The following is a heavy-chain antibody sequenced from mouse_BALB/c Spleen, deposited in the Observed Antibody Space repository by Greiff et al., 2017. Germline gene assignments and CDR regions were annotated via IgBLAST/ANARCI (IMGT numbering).Heavy chain of an antibody. D-gene: IGHD2-1*01. Sequence: SAAELARPGASVKMSCKASGYTFTSYTMHWVKQRPGQGLEWIGYINPSSGYTEYNQKFKDKTTLTADKSSSTAYMQLSSLTSEDSAVYYCARQGGNYTFYYAMDYWGQGTSVTVSS. V-gene: IGHV1-4*02. CDR3: ARQGGNYTFYYAMDY. J-gene: IGHJ4*01. CDR2: INPSSGYT. CDR1: GYTFTSYT.